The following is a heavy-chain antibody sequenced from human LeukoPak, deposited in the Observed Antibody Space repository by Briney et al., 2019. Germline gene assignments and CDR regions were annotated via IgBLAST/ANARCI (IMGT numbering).Heavy chain of an antibody. V-gene: IGHV4-38-2*01. D-gene: IGHD2-2*01. CDR1: GYSISSGYY. CDR2: IYHSGST. Sequence: SETLSLTCAVSGYSISSGYYWGWIRQPPGKGLELIGSIYHSGSTYYNPSLKSRVTISVDTSKNQFSLKLSSVTAADTAVYYCARLTAAMAAMAPWFDPWGQGTLVTVSS. J-gene: IGHJ5*02. CDR3: ARLTAAMAAMAPWFDP.